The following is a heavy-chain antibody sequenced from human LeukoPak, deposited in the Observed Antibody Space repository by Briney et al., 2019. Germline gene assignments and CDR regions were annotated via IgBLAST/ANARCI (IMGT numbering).Heavy chain of an antibody. J-gene: IGHJ4*02. D-gene: IGHD5-18*01. CDR2: ISGDGGST. V-gene: IGHV3-43*02. CDR3: AKEADGEIFVDTAMVPDY. CDR1: GFTFDDYA. Sequence: PGGALRLSCAASGFTFDDYAMHWVRQAPGKGLEWVSLISGDGGSTYYADSVKGRFTISRDNSKNSLYLQMNSLRTEDTALYYCAKEADGEIFVDTAMVPDYWGQGTLVTVSS.